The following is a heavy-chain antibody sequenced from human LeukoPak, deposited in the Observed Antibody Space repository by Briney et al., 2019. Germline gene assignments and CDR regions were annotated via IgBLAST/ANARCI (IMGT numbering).Heavy chain of an antibody. CDR3: AKEGARGVDI. J-gene: IGHJ3*02. CDR2: INPNSGGT. V-gene: IGHV1-2*02. Sequence: ASVKVSCKASAYTFTGSYMHWVRQAPGQGLEWMGWINPNSGGTNYAQNFQGRVTMTRDTSISTAYMELSRLRSADTAVYYCAKEGARGVDIWGQGTMVTVSS. CDR1: AYTFTGSY.